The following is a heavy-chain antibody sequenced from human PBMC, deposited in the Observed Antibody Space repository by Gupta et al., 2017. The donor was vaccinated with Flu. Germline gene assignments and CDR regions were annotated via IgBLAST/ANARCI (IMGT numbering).Heavy chain of an antibody. Sequence: EVQLLQSGGGSVQPGGSLRLSCAASGFDSRFNFKKYAMTWVRQAPGKGLEWVSGLSGDGAKAYYAGSVRGRFIISRDNFRNTVYLQMDSLTAEDTAVYFCAKMPSGDEYVGPNYFGPWGQGTLVSVS. CDR3: AKMPSGDEYVGPNYFGP. V-gene: IGHV3-23*01. J-gene: IGHJ5*02. D-gene: IGHD5-12*01. CDR2: LSGDGAKA. CDR1: GFDSRFNFKKYA.